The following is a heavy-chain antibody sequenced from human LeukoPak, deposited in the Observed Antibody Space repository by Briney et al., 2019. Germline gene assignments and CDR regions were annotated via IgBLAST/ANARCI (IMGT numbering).Heavy chain of an antibody. Sequence: ASVKVSCKASGYTFTSYGISWVRQAPGQGLEWMGWISAYNGNTNYAQKLQGRVTMTTDTSTSTAYMELRSLRSVDTAVYYCARGSSSWFEAVIDYWGQGTLVTVSS. J-gene: IGHJ4*02. V-gene: IGHV1-18*01. CDR3: ARGSSSWFEAVIDY. CDR1: GYTFTSYG. CDR2: ISAYNGNT. D-gene: IGHD6-13*01.